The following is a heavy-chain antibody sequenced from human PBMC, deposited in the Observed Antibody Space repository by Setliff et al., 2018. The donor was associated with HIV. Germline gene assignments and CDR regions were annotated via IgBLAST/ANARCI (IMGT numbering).Heavy chain of an antibody. Sequence: KPSETLSLTCTVSGGSIGSGGYYWSWIRQHPGKGLEWIGYIYYSGSTYYNPSFKRRLSISVDTSKNQFSLKLSSVTAADTAVYYCARSTYYFDSSGYKYNWFDPWGQGTQVTVSS. J-gene: IGHJ5*02. D-gene: IGHD3-22*01. CDR2: IYYSGST. CDR3: ARSTYYFDSSGYKYNWFDP. V-gene: IGHV4-31*03. CDR1: GGSIGSGGYY.